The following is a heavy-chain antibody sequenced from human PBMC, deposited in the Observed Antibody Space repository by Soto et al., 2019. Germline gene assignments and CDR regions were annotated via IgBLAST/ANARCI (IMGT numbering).Heavy chain of an antibody. J-gene: IGHJ3*02. CDR1: GFTFSSYS. V-gene: IGHV3-21*01. CDR3: ARAVYQLHRDAFDI. CDR2: ISSSSSYI. D-gene: IGHD2-2*01. Sequence: PGGSLRLSCAASGFTFSSYSMNWVRQAPGKGLEWVSSISSSSSYIYYADSVKGRFTISRDNAKNSLYLQMNSLRAEDTAVYYCARAVYQLHRDAFDIWGQGTMVTVSS.